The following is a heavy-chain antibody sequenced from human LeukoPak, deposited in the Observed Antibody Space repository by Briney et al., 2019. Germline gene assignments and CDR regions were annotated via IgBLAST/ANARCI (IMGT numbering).Heavy chain of an antibody. Sequence: GGSLRLSCAASGFTFSSYGMSWVRQAPGKGLEWVSAISGSGGSTYYADSVKGRFTISRDNSKNTLYLQMNSMRAEDTAVYYCAKGHEYYYDSSGVYYFDYWGQGTLVTVSS. J-gene: IGHJ4*02. D-gene: IGHD3-22*01. V-gene: IGHV3-23*01. CDR2: ISGSGGST. CDR3: AKGHEYYYDSSGVYYFDY. CDR1: GFTFSSYG.